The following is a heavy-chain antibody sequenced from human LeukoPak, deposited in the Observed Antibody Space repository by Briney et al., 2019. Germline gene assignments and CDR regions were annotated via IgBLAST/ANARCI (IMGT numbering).Heavy chain of an antibody. CDR1: GGSINSYF. D-gene: IGHD4-17*01. CDR2: IYYSGST. CDR3: ARRLYGKGGFDY. J-gene: IGHJ4*02. V-gene: IGHV4-59*08. Sequence: SETLSLTCTVSGGSINSYFWSWIRQPPGKELEWIGYIYYSGSTNYNPSLKSRVTISVDTSKNQFSLKLTSVTAADTAVYYCARRLYGKGGFDYWGQGTLVTVSS.